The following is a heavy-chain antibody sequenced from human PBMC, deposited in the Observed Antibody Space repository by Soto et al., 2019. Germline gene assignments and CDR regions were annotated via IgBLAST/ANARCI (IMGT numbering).Heavy chain of an antibody. CDR3: ARGSPAPYSYGYGLFDY. CDR2: IIPISGTA. D-gene: IGHD5-18*01. J-gene: IGHJ4*02. V-gene: IGHV1-69*01. Sequence: QVQLVQSGAEVKKPGSSVKVSCKASGGTFSSYAISWVRQAPGQGLEWMGGIIPISGTANYAQKFQGVVTTTADESTSTAYMELSSLRSEDTAVYDFARGSPAPYSYGYGLFDYWGQGTLVTVSS. CDR1: GGTFSSYA.